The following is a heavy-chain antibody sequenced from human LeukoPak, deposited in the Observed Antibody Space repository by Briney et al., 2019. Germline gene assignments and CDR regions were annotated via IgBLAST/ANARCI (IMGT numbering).Heavy chain of an antibody. D-gene: IGHD6-13*01. Sequence: SETLSLTCTVSGGSISSSSYYWGWIRQPPGKGLEWIGSIYYSGSTYYNPSLKSRVTISVDTSKNQFSLKLSSVTAADTAVYYCVTVRGSNWEYWGQGTLVTVSS. J-gene: IGHJ4*02. V-gene: IGHV4-39*07. CDR1: GGSISSSSYY. CDR3: VTVRGSNWEY. CDR2: IYYSGST.